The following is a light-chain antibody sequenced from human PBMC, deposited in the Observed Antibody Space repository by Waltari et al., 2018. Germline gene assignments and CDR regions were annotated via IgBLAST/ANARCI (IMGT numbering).Light chain of an antibody. CDR3: SSYAGSGTVV. Sequence: QSALTQPPSAPGSPGQSVAISCTGTRSDIGRYNLASWYQPDPGKAPKLIGYDVTKRPSGVPDRFSGSKSGNTASLIVSGLQAGDEADYYCSSYAGSGTVVFGGGTKLTVL. CDR1: RSDIGRYNL. J-gene: IGLJ2*01. CDR2: DVT. V-gene: IGLV2-8*01.